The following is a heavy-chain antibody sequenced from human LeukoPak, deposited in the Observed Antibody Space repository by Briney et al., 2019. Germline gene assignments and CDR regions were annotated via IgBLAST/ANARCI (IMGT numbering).Heavy chain of an antibody. CDR3: ARVTTPPQDY. Sequence: ASETLSLTCAVYGGSFSGYYWSWIRQPPGKGLEWIGEINHSGSTNYNPSLKSRVTISVGTSKNQFSLKLSSVTAADTAVYYCARVTTPPQDYWGQGTLVTVSS. CDR1: GGSFSGYY. CDR2: INHSGST. D-gene: IGHD2-15*01. V-gene: IGHV4-34*01. J-gene: IGHJ4*02.